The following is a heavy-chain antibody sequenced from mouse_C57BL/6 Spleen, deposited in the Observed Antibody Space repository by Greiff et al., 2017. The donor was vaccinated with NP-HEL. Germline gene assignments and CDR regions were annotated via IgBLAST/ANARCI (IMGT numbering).Heavy chain of an antibody. J-gene: IGHJ1*03. D-gene: IGHD1-1*01. CDR1: GYTFTDYE. CDR2: IDPETGGT. Sequence: VQLQQSGAELVRPGASVTLSCKASGYTFTDYEMHWVKQTPVHGLEWIGAIDPETGGTAYNQKFKGKAILTADKSSSTAYMELRSLTSEDSAVYYCTRDYGSSYGYFDVGGTGTTLTVSS. V-gene: IGHV1-15*01. CDR3: TRDYGSSYGYFDV.